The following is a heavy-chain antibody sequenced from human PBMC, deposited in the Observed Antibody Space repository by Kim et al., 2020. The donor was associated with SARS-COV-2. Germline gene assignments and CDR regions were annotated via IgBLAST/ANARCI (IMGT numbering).Heavy chain of an antibody. Sequence: GGSLRLSCAASGFTFSSFAMHWVRQAPGKGLEWVAVISYDGSNKYYADSVKGRFTISRDNSKNTLYLQMNSLRAEDTAVYYCARDVGATGTILDYCGPGALVSVSS. J-gene: IGHJ4*02. D-gene: IGHD1-26*01. CDR3: ARDVGATGTILDY. V-gene: IGHV3-30*04. CDR1: GFTFSSFA. CDR2: ISYDGSNK.